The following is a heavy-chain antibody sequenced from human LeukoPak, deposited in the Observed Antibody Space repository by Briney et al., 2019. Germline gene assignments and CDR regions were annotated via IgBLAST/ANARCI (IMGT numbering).Heavy chain of an antibody. CDR2: IYSNGDN. CDR3: ASLFSSGIYGYDS. D-gene: IGHD5-18*01. V-gene: IGHV2-5*01. J-gene: IGHJ5*01. CDR1: GFSLTTSGVG. Sequence: SGRTLVKPTQTLTLTCTFSGFSLTTSGVGVGWIRQPPGKALEWVALIYSNGDNRYSPPLESRLTITKDTSENQVVLTMTNMDPVDTATYYCASLFSSGIYGYDSWGQGTLVTVSS.